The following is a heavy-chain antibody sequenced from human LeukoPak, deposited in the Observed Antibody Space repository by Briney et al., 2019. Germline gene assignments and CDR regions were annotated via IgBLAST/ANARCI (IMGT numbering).Heavy chain of an antibody. V-gene: IGHV3-30-3*01. D-gene: IGHD4-17*01. CDR1: GFTLSTYA. Sequence: GGSLRLSCAASGFTLSTYAMHWVRQAPGKALEWVAVISYDGTDKYYADSVKGRFTISRDNSKNTLYLQMNSLRADDTAVYHCAESLVTTALAFDIWGQGTMVTVSS. CDR3: AESLVTTALAFDI. CDR2: ISYDGTDK. J-gene: IGHJ3*02.